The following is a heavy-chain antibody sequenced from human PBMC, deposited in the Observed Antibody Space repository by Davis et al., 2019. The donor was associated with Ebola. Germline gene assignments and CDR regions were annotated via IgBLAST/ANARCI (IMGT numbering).Heavy chain of an antibody. J-gene: IGHJ4*02. CDR2: IIPIFGTA. D-gene: IGHD2-2*02. CDR1: GYTFTSYD. CDR3: ARGIVVVPAAIPLDY. Sequence: SVKVSCKASGYTFTSYDISWVRQAPGQGLEWMGGIIPIFGTANYAQKFQGRVTITADESTSTAYMELSSLRSEDTAVYYCARGIVVVPAAIPLDYWGQGTLVTVSS. V-gene: IGHV1-69*13.